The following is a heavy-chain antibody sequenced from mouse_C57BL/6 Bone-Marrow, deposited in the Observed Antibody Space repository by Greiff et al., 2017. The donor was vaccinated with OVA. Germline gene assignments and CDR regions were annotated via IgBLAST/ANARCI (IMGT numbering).Heavy chain of an antibody. CDR1: GYTFTSYW. V-gene: IGHV1-59*01. CDR3: ARISTAVEGRHAMDY. CDR2: IDPSDSYT. Sequence: QVQLQQSGAELVRPGTSVKLSCKASGYTFTSYWMHWVKQRPGQGLEWIGVIDPSDSYTNYNQKFKGKATLTVDTSSSTAYMQLSSLTSEDSAVYYCARISTAVEGRHAMDYWGQGTSVTVSS. J-gene: IGHJ4*01. D-gene: IGHD1-1*01.